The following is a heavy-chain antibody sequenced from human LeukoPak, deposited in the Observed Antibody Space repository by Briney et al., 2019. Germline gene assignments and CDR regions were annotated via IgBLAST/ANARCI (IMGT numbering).Heavy chain of an antibody. Sequence: PGGSLRLSCEASGFSFSKHGLNWVRQAPGKGLEWVSFISSSGTYIYYADALKGRFTISRDNAKNSLYLQMNSLRAEDTALYYCAKDQYSSSWSYYFDYWGQGTLVTVSS. CDR2: ISSSGTYI. V-gene: IGHV3-21*04. CDR3: AKDQYSSSWSYYFDY. D-gene: IGHD6-13*01. J-gene: IGHJ4*02. CDR1: GFSFSKHG.